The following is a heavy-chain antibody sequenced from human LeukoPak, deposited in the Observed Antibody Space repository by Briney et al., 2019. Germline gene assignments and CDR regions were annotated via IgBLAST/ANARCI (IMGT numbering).Heavy chain of an antibody. V-gene: IGHV1-2*02. CDR2: VNPNTGGT. D-gene: IGHD3-10*01. CDR3: ARRPMYYYGSDY. J-gene: IGHJ4*02. CDR1: AYSFTDYY. Sequence: GASVKVSCKASAYSFTDYYIYWVRQAPGQGLEWMGWVNPNTGGTIYGRDFQGRVTMTGDTSITTAYMELSSLRPDDTAVYYCARRPMYYYGSDYWGQGTLVTVSS.